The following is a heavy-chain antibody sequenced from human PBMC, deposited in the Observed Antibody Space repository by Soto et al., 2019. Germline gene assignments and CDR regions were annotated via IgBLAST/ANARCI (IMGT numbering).Heavy chain of an antibody. D-gene: IGHD5-18*01. Sequence: SLRLSCAASGFTVSSNYMSWVRQAPGKGLEWVSVIYSGGSTYYADSVKGRFTISRDNPKNTLYLQMNSLRAEDTAVYYCAAVVDTAMVIVYMDVWGKGTTVTVSS. V-gene: IGHV3-66*01. CDR1: GFTVSSNY. CDR3: AAVVDTAMVIVYMDV. CDR2: IYSGGST. J-gene: IGHJ6*03.